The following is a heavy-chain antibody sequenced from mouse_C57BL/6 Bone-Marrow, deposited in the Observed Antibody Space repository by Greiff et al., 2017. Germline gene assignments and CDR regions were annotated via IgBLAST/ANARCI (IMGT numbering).Heavy chain of an antibody. V-gene: IGHV1-15*01. CDR1: GYTFTDYE. J-gene: IGHJ1*03. D-gene: IGHD1-1*01. CDR3: DKKGENGSSYWYFDV. CDR2: IDPETGGT. Sequence: LVESGAELVRPGASVTLSCKASGYTFTDYEMHWVKQTPVHGLEWIGAIDPETGGTAYNQKFKGKAILTADKSSSTAYMELRSLTSEDSAVYYCDKKGENGSSYWYFDVWGTGTTVTVSS.